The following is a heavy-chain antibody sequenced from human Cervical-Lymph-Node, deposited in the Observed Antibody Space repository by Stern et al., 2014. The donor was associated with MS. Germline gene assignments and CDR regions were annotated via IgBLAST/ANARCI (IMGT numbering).Heavy chain of an antibody. J-gene: IGHJ4*02. CDR1: GYSFSSHW. Sequence: EVQLVESGAEVKKPGESLKISCKGSGYSFSSHWIGWVRQMPGKGLEWMGILYPDDSDTRYSPSFKGQVTISADKSISTAFLQWSSLKASDSAMYYCARTVCSGGSCYTVPFDHWGQGTLVTVSS. V-gene: IGHV5-51*01. CDR2: LYPDDSDT. D-gene: IGHD2-15*01. CDR3: ARTVCSGGSCYTVPFDH.